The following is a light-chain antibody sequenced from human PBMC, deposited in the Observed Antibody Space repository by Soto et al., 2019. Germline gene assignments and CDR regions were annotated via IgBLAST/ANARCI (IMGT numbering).Light chain of an antibody. CDR3: QQRSNWPPSIT. V-gene: IGKV3-11*01. Sequence: EIVLTQSPGTLSLSPVKRATLSCRASESVSNNYLAWYQQNPGQAPRLLIYDASNRATGIPARFSGSGSGTDFTLTISSLEPEDFAVYYCQQRSNWPPSITFGQGTRLEI. CDR2: DAS. CDR1: ESVSNNY. J-gene: IGKJ5*01.